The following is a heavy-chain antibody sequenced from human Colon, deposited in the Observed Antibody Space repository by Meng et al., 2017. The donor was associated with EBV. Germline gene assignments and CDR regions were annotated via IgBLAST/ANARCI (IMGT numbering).Heavy chain of an antibody. D-gene: IGHD2-21*02. J-gene: IGHJ4*02. CDR1: EGVLRSRNW. Sequence: LQESGPGLVKPSGTLSLTCAVPEGVLRSRNWWRWVRQPPGKGLEWIGEIYHRGSTNYNPSLKSRVTISVDESKNQFSLRLSSVTAADTAVYYCARVGAYCGGDCYHPRWGQGTLVTVSS. CDR2: IYHRGST. V-gene: IGHV4-4*02. CDR3: ARVGAYCGGDCYHPR.